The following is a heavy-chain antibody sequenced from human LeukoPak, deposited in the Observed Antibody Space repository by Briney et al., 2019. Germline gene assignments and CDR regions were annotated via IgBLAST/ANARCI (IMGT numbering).Heavy chain of an antibody. CDR2: IYHSVST. CDR1: GGSISTYY. Sequence: PSETLSLTCTVSGGSISTYYWSWIRQPPGKGLEGIGYIYHSVSTNYNPSLKTRVTISVDTSQNQFYLKLSSVTAADTAVYYCARDGYSGSDALWGQGTLVTVSS. V-gene: IGHV4-59*01. J-gene: IGHJ4*02. CDR3: ARDGYSGSDAL. D-gene: IGHD5-12*01.